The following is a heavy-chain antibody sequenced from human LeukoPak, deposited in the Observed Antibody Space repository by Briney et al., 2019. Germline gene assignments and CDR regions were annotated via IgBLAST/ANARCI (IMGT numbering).Heavy chain of an antibody. CDR1: GFTFTHSD. V-gene: IGHV3-13*01. Sequence: PGGSLRLSCAASGFTFTHSDMHWVRQTTGKGLEWVSSIGTIDDTFYSASVKGRFTISRENDKSSVFLQLTSLRAEDTAVYYCARGIMEFCNHTKCPFDFWGQGILVTVSS. CDR3: ARGIMEFCNHTKCPFDF. J-gene: IGHJ4*02. CDR2: IGTIDDT. D-gene: IGHD2/OR15-2a*01.